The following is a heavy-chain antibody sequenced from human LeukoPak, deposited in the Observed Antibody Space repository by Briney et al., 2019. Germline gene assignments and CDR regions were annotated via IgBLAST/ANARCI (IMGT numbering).Heavy chain of an antibody. Sequence: PSETLSLTCTVSGGSISSGDYYWSWIRQPPGKGLEWIGYIYYSGSTYYNPSLESRVTISVDTSKNQFSLKLSSVTAADTAVYYCARVNGDYSRRDFNFDYWGQGTLVTVSS. CDR3: ARVNGDYSRRDFNFDY. CDR2: IYYSGST. D-gene: IGHD4-17*01. V-gene: IGHV4-30-4*01. CDR1: GGSISSGDYY. J-gene: IGHJ4*02.